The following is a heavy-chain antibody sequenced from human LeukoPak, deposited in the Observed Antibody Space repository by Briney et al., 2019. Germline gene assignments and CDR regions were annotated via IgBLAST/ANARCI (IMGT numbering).Heavy chain of an antibody. CDR3: ARGTVTNYFDY. Sequence: GGSLRLSCAASGFTFSSYSMNWVRQAPGKGLEWVSSISSSSSYIYYADSVKGRFTVSRDNAKNSLYLQMNSLRAEDTAVYYCARGTVTNYFDYWGQGTLVTVSS. J-gene: IGHJ4*02. CDR1: GFTFSSYS. CDR2: ISSSSSYI. D-gene: IGHD4-17*01. V-gene: IGHV3-21*01.